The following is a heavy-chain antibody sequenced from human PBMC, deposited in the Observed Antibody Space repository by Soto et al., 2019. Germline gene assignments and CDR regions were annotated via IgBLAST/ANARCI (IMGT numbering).Heavy chain of an antibody. CDR3: ARVGSGYDGGALDAFDI. V-gene: IGHV1-18*01. CDR1: GYTFTSYG. D-gene: IGHD5-12*01. CDR2: ISAYNGNT. Sequence: ASVKVSCKASGYTFTSYGISWVRQAPGQGLEWMGWISAYNGNTNYAQKLQGRVTMTTDTSTSTAYMELRSLRSDDTAVYYCARVGSGYDGGALDAFDIWGQGTMVTVSS. J-gene: IGHJ3*02.